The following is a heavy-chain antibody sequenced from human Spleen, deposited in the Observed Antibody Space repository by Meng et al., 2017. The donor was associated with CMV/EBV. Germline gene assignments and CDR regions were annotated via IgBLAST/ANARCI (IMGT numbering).Heavy chain of an antibody. CDR1: RFTFSLCT. CDR3: ARTIAAGDYFDS. J-gene: IGHJ4*02. V-gene: IGHV3-30*04. D-gene: IGHD6-13*01. CDR2: ISYDGSRK. Sequence: SCAASRFTFSLCTMHWGRQAPGRGLEWMAMISYDGSRKYYAGSVKGRFTISRDNSKSTLYLQMNSLRTEDTAVYFCARTIAAGDYFDSWGQGTLVTVSS.